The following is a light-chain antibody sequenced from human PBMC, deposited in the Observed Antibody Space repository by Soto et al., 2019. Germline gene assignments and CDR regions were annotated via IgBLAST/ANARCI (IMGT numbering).Light chain of an antibody. CDR3: QQYDNWPWT. V-gene: IGKV3-15*01. J-gene: IGKJ1*01. Sequence: EVVMTQSPATLSVSPGERATLSCRASQSVGTDLAWYQQIPGQTPRLLMYGASTRATGVPARFSGTGSGTDFPLTISSLQSEDFAVYSCQQYDNWPWTFGQGTKVEIK. CDR1: QSVGTD. CDR2: GAS.